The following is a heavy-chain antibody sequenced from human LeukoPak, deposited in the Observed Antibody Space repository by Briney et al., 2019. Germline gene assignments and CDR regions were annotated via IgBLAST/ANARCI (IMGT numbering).Heavy chain of an antibody. CDR2: ISSSGSTI. V-gene: IGHV3-48*03. Sequence: PGGSLRLSCAASGFTFSSYEMNWVRQAPGKGLEWVSYISSSGSTIYYADSVKGRFTISRDNAKNSLYLQMNSLRAEDTAVYYCASFTLRYSIWGQGTMVTVSS. CDR3: ASFTLRYSI. J-gene: IGHJ3*02. D-gene: IGHD3-9*01. CDR1: GFTFSSYE.